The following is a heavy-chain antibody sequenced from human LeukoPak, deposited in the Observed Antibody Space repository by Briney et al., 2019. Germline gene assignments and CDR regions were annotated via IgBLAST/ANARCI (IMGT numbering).Heavy chain of an antibody. D-gene: IGHD2-2*01. V-gene: IGHV4-34*01. CDR1: GGSFSGYY. CDR2: INHSGST. Sequence: NPSETLSLTCAVYGGSFSGYYWSWIRQPPGKGLEWIGEINHSGSTNYNPSLKSRVTISVDTSKNQFSLKLSSVTAADTAVYYCARLLYCSSTSCLYYFDYWGQGTLVTVSS. CDR3: ARLLYCSSTSCLYYFDY. J-gene: IGHJ4*02.